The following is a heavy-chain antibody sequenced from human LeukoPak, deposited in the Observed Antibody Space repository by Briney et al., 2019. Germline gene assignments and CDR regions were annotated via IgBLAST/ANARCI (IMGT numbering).Heavy chain of an antibody. CDR2: FVVGSGNT. CDR3: ARSGLVDYYYYMDV. D-gene: IGHD6-19*01. V-gene: IGHV1-58*02. CDR1: GFTFTNSA. Sequence: SVKVSCKASGFTFTNSAMQWVRQARGQRHEWKGWFVVGSGNTNYAKKFQERVTITRDMSTSKAYMELSSLRSEDTAVYYCARSGLVDYYYYMDVWGKGTTVTVSS. J-gene: IGHJ6*03.